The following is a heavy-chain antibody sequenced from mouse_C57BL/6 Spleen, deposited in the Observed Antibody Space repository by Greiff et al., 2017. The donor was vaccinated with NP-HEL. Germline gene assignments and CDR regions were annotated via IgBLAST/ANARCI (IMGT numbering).Heavy chain of an antibody. Sequence: QVQLQQSGAELVKPGASVKMSCKASGYTFTSYWITWVKQRPGQGLEWIGDIYPGSGSTNYNEKFKSKATLTVDTSSSTAYMQLSSLTSEDSAVYYCARGDTTVGDWFAYWGQGTLVTVSA. D-gene: IGHD1-1*01. J-gene: IGHJ3*01. CDR1: GYTFTSYW. V-gene: IGHV1-55*01. CDR2: IYPGSGST. CDR3: ARGDTTVGDWFAY.